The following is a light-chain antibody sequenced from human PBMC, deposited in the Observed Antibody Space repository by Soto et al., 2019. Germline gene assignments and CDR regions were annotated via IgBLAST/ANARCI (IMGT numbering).Light chain of an antibody. CDR3: QQYHTWPIT. V-gene: IGKV3-15*01. CDR1: QSVSTY. Sequence: TQSPDTLSLSPGERATLSCRASQSVSTYLAWYQQKPGQAPRLLIYGTSTRATGIPARFSGSGSGTEFTLTISSLQSEDCAIYYCQQYHTWPITFGGGTKVDIK. J-gene: IGKJ4*01. CDR2: GTS.